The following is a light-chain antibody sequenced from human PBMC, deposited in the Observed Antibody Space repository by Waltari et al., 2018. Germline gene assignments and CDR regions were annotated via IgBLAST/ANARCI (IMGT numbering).Light chain of an antibody. V-gene: IGLV2-18*02. CDR2: EVT. CDR1: SSDVGSYNR. J-gene: IGLJ2*01. Sequence: QSALTQPPSVSGSPGQSVTISCTGTSSDVGSYNRVPWYQQPPGTAPKLMLYEVTNRTAGVSDRVSGSKSGNTASLTSSGLQADDEADYYCSSYTIRSTWVFGGGTRVTVL. CDR3: SSYTIRSTWV.